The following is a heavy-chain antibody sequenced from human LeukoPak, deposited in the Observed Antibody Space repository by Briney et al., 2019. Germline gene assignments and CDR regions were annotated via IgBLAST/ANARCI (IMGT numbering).Heavy chain of an antibody. CDR1: GFTFTSYA. D-gene: IGHD2-2*01. CDR2: ISNSGGST. J-gene: IGHJ5*02. CDR3: ARGGFALNVPVVGLNWFDP. V-gene: IGHV3-23*01. Sequence: PGGSLRLSCAASGFTFTSYAMTWARQAPGKGLEWVSAISNSGGSTYYADSVKGRFTISRDNSKNTLYLQMNSLRAEDTAVYYCARGGFALNVPVVGLNWFDPWGQGTLVTVSS.